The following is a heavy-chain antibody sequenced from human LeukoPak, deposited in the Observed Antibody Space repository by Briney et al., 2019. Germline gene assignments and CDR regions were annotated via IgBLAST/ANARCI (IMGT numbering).Heavy chain of an antibody. CDR1: GYSISSGHY. Sequence: SETLSLTCTVSGYSISSGHYWGWIRQPPGKGLEWIGSMYHSGSTYYNPSLKSRVTISVDTSKNQFSLKLSSVTAADTAVYYCARGEQWLVKYWGQGTLVTVSS. V-gene: IGHV4-38-2*02. CDR3: ARGEQWLVKY. D-gene: IGHD6-19*01. J-gene: IGHJ4*02. CDR2: MYHSGST.